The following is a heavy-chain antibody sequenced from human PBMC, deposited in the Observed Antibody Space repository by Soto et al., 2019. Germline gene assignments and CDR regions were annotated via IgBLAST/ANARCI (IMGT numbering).Heavy chain of an antibody. CDR3: ARDSGAKLSSS. CDR1: GGTFSSYR. D-gene: IGHD6-13*01. Sequence: QVQLVQSGAEVKKPGSSVKVSCKASGGTFSSYRINWVRQAPGQGLEWVGWIVPIYRTADYAQKFQGRVTITADESARTAYMELRSLKSQDTAVYYCARDSGAKLSSSWGQGTLVTVSS. CDR2: IVPIYRTA. J-gene: IGHJ4*02. V-gene: IGHV1-69*01.